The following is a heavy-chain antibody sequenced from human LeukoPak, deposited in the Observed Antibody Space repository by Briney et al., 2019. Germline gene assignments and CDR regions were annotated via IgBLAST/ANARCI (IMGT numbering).Heavy chain of an antibody. V-gene: IGHV3-30-3*01. D-gene: IGHD4-23*01. CDR2: ISYDGSNK. CDR1: GFTFSSYA. CDR3: ARPQGLRWQPSPVDY. Sequence: GGSLRLSCAASGFTFSSYAMHWVRQAPGKGLEWVAVISYDGSNKYYADSVKGRFTISRDNSKNTLYLQMNSLRAEDTAVYYCARPQGLRWQPSPVDYWGQGTLVTVSS. J-gene: IGHJ4*02.